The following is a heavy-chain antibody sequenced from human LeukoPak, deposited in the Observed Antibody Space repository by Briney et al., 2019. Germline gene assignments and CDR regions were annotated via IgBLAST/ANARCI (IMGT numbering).Heavy chain of an antibody. V-gene: IGHV3-48*03. D-gene: IGHD1-26*01. Sequence: PGGSLRLSCAASGFTFSSYEMNWVRQAPGKGLEWVSYISSSGSTIYHADSVKGRFTISRDNAKNSLYLQMNSLRAEDTAVYYCARDYGVGPHYYGMDVWGQGTTVTVSS. J-gene: IGHJ6*02. CDR2: ISSSGSTI. CDR3: ARDYGVGPHYYGMDV. CDR1: GFTFSSYE.